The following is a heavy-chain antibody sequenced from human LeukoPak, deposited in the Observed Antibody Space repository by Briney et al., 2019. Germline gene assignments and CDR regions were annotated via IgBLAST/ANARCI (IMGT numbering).Heavy chain of an antibody. CDR2: INTKTGNP. D-gene: IGHD6-13*01. V-gene: IGHV7-4-1*02. Sequence: GASVKVSCKASGYTFTTFGINWLRQAPGQGLVWMGWINTKTGNPRYDQGFTGRFVFSLDTSVSTAFLEISSLKAEDTAVYFCAKDPPYTSTWPDALDAWGQGTMVTVSS. CDR3: AKDPPYTSTWPDALDA. J-gene: IGHJ3*01. CDR1: GYTFTTFG.